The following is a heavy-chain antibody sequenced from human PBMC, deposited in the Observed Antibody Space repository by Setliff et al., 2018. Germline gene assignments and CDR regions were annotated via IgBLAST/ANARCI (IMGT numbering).Heavy chain of an antibody. CDR3: ARDLGHGGDSDY. V-gene: IGHV4-38-2*02. J-gene: IGHJ4*02. D-gene: IGHD2-21*02. CDR2: IGHTGSI. Sequence: PSETLSLTCTVSGYSISSGYIWGWIRQPPGKGLEWVGNIGHTGSINYNPSLKSRLTISRATSKNQVSLKLNSVTATDTAVYYCARDLGHGGDSDYWGQGILVTVSS. CDR1: GYSISSGYI.